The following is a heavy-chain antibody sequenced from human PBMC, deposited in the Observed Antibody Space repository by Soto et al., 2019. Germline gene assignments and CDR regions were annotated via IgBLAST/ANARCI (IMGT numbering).Heavy chain of an antibody. CDR2: INDSGST. Sequence: QVQLQQWGAGLLKPSETLSLTCAVYVGSFSGYYWSWIRQPPGKGLEWYWEINDSGSTNYTPSLKRRVTLSVDTYKNPYSLKLSSVTAADTAVYYCARGPMGTVTKGMEYHFDYWGQGTLVTVSS. J-gene: IGHJ4*02. D-gene: IGHD4-17*01. CDR3: ARGPMGTVTKGMEYHFDY. V-gene: IGHV4-34*01. CDR1: VGSFSGYY.